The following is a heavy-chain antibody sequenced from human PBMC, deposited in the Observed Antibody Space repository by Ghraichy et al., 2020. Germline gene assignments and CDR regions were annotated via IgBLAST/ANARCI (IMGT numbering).Heavy chain of an antibody. D-gene: IGHD6-25*01. CDR1: GSSISTTSYH. CDR2: IFYSGNT. J-gene: IGHJ4*02. Sequence: SQTLSLTCTVSGSSISTTSYHWGWVRQPPGKGLEWIGSIFYSGNTYYSPSLQSRVTISVDTSKNRFSLTLSSMTAADTAVYFCTREAAGAADYWGQGTLVTVSS. V-gene: IGHV4-39*02. CDR3: TREAAGAADY.